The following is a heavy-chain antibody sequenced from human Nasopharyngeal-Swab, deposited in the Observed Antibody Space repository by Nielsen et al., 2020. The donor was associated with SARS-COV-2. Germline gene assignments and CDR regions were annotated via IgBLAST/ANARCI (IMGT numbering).Heavy chain of an antibody. CDR1: GFTFSSYG. D-gene: IGHD5-24*01. J-gene: IGHJ4*02. V-gene: IGHV3-30*18. CDR2: ISYDGSNK. Sequence: LSLTCAASGFTFSSYGMHWVRQAPGKGLEWVAVISYDGSNKYYADSVKGRFTISRDNSKNTLYLQMNSLRAEDTAVYYCAKGLGMATADYWGQGTLVTVSS. CDR3: AKGLGMATADY.